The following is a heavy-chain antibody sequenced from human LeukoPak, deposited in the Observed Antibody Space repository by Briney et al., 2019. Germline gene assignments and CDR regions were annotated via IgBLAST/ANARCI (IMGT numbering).Heavy chain of an antibody. D-gene: IGHD4-17*01. Sequence: GSVRVSCTASGYTFSSYDMNWVRQATGQGLEWMGWMNPSSGNTGYAQKFQGRLTITRKTSISTAYMELSSLRSDDTAVYYCARWDGDYVWGQGTLVTVSS. CDR3: ARWDGDYV. V-gene: IGHV1-8*01. CDR1: GYTFSSYD. J-gene: IGHJ4*02. CDR2: MNPSSGNT.